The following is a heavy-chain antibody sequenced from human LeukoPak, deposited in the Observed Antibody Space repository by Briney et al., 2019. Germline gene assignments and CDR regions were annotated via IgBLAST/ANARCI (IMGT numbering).Heavy chain of an antibody. D-gene: IGHD1-26*01. CDR1: GGSISSGGYS. Sequence: PSQTLSLTCAVSGGSISSGGYSWSWIRQPQGKGLEWIGYIYHSGSTYYNPSLKSRVTTSVDTSKNQFSLKLSSVTAADKAVYYCARVPLGGATAPEDAFDIWGQGTMVTVSS. CDR2: IYHSGST. V-gene: IGHV4-30-2*01. J-gene: IGHJ3*02. CDR3: ARVPLGGATAPEDAFDI.